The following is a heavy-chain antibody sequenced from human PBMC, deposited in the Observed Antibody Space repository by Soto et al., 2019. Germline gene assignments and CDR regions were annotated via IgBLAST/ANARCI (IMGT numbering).Heavy chain of an antibody. CDR3: ARDSQYSTSWQRFDS. CDR2: VNTYNGNP. D-gene: IGHD6-13*01. V-gene: IGHV1-18*01. CDR1: GYTFTNYA. Sequence: QVQLVQSGDVLKKPGASVKVSCKASGYTFTNYAISWVRQAPGRGLEWMGWVNTYNGNPNYAQIFQGRVTMTTDTFTGTAYMELRSVKSDDSAIYYCARDSQYSTSWQRFDSWGQGTLVTVSS. J-gene: IGHJ4*02.